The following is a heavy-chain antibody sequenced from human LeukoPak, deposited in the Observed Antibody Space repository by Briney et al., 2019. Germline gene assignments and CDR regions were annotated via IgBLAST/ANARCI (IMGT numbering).Heavy chain of an antibody. V-gene: IGHV3-23*03. Sequence: PGGSLRLSCAASGFTFSSYSMNWVRQAPGKGLEWVSVIYSGGSTYYADSVKGRFTISRDNSKNTLYLQMNSLRAEDTAVYYCAKVYVGAGSDYYYMDVWGEGTTVTVSS. J-gene: IGHJ6*03. D-gene: IGHD3-10*01. CDR2: IYSGGST. CDR3: AKVYVGAGSDYYYMDV. CDR1: GFTFSSYS.